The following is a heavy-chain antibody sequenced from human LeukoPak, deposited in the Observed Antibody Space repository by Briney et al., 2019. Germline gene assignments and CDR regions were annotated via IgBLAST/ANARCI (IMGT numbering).Heavy chain of an antibody. D-gene: IGHD3-10*01. CDR1: GGSISSGGYW. Sequence: PSETLSLTCAVSGGSISSGGYWWRWIRQPRGKGLEWIGYIYDSGSTYYNPSLKSRVTISVNRYKNQFSLKLSSATAADTAVDYCARERGVFDYWGQGTLVTVSS. J-gene: IGHJ4*02. V-gene: IGHV4-30-2*01. CDR2: IYDSGST. CDR3: ARERGVFDY.